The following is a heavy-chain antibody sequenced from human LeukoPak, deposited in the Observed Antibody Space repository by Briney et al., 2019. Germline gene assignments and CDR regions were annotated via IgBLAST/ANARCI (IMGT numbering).Heavy chain of an antibody. CDR1: GFTFSCCA. V-gene: IGHV3-30-3*01. CDR2: ISKDGSDK. J-gene: IGHJ4*02. Sequence: QSGRSLRLSCAASGFTFSCCAMHWVRQAPGKGLEWVAVISKDGSDKYYPGSVRGRFTISRDNSKNTIYLQMDSLRAEDTAIYYCARDYWWNYDYWGQGTLVTVSS. CDR3: ARDYWWNYDY. D-gene: IGHD1-7*01.